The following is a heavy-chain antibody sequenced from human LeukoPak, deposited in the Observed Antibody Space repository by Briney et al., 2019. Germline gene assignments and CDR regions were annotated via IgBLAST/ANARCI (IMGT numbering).Heavy chain of an antibody. CDR3: ARGGPLRRYYYDSSGYYFDY. CDR1: GGSISSYY. J-gene: IGHJ4*02. D-gene: IGHD3-22*01. Sequence: SETLSLTCTVSGGSISSYYWSWIRQPAGKGLEWIGRIYTSGSTNYNPSLKSRVTMSVDTSKNQFSLKVSSVTAADTAVYYCARGGPLRRYYYDSSGYYFDYWGQGTLVTVSS. V-gene: IGHV4-4*07. CDR2: IYTSGST.